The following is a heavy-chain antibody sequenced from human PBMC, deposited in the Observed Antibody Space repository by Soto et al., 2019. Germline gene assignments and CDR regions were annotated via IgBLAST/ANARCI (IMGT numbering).Heavy chain of an antibody. J-gene: IGHJ6*02. Sequence: ASVKVSCKASGYTFTSYGISWVRQAPGQGLEWMGWISAYNGNTNYAQKLQGRVTMTTDTSTSTAYMELRSLRSDDTAVYYCARVGPGYYDFWSGYYGTYYYGMDVWGQGTTVTVS. D-gene: IGHD3-3*01. V-gene: IGHV1-18*01. CDR1: GYTFTSYG. CDR2: ISAYNGNT. CDR3: ARVGPGYYDFWSGYYGTYYYGMDV.